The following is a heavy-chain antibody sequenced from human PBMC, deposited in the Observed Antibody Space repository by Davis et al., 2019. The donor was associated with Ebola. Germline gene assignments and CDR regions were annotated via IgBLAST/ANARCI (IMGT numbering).Heavy chain of an antibody. Sequence: PGGSLRLSCAASGFSFSTYGMHWVRQAPGKGLEWVAAISYDGINKYYADFVKGRFTISRDNSKNTLHLQMNSLRTEDTAVYYCAKDQPGSDSGWGRKYYSYGMDVWGQGATVTVSS. CDR3: AKDQPGSDSGWGRKYYSYGMDV. CDR1: GFSFSTYG. V-gene: IGHV3-30-3*01. CDR2: ISYDGINK. D-gene: IGHD6-19*01. J-gene: IGHJ6*02.